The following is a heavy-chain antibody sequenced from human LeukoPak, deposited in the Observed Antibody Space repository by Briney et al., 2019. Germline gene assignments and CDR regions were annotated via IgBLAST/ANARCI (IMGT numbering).Heavy chain of an antibody. CDR3: ARDDGGQGDY. D-gene: IGHD2-15*01. J-gene: IGHJ4*02. Sequence: GGSLRLSCAASGFTFSDHYMDWVRQAPGKGLEWVGRNKNKANSYITQYAAFVQGRFTISRDDSKNSLYLQINSLKTEDTAVYYCARDDGGQGDYWGQGTLVTVSS. CDR2: NKNKANSYIT. CDR1: GFTFSDHY. V-gene: IGHV3-72*01.